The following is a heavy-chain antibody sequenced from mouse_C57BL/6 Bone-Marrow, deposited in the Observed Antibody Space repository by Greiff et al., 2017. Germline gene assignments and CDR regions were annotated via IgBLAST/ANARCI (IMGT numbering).Heavy chain of an antibody. CDR2: IDPSDSYT. CDR1: GYTFTSYW. Sequence: VQLQQPGAELVRPGTSVKLSCKASGYTFTSYWMHWVKQRPGQGLEWIGVIDPSDSYTNYNQKFKGKATLTVDTSSSTAYMQLSSLTSEDSAVYYCARERNWDDWYFDVWGTGTTVTVSS. J-gene: IGHJ1*03. CDR3: ARERNWDDWYFDV. D-gene: IGHD4-1*01. V-gene: IGHV1-59*01.